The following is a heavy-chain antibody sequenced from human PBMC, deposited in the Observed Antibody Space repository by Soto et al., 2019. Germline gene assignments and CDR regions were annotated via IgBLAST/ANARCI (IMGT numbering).Heavy chain of an antibody. Sequence: QLQLQESGPGLVKPSETLSLTCTVSGGSISSSSYYWGWIRQPPGKGLEWIGSIYYSGSTYYNPSLKSRVTISVDTSKNQFSLKLSSVTAADTAVYYCARHDSYYDSSGPLGAFDIWGQGTMVTVSS. J-gene: IGHJ3*02. CDR3: ARHDSYYDSSGPLGAFDI. CDR2: IYYSGST. D-gene: IGHD3-22*01. V-gene: IGHV4-39*01. CDR1: GGSISSSSYY.